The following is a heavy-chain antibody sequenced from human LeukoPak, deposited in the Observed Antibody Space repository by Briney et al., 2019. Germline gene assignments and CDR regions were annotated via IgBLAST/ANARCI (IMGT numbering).Heavy chain of an antibody. D-gene: IGHD1-7*01. J-gene: IGHJ4*02. CDR3: ARLFGNYQNYFDY. Sequence: PSETLSLTCTVSGGSINNSYWTWIRQPPGKGLEWIGHIYYSGSTNYSPSLKSRVTISVDTSKNQFSLKLRSVTAADTAVYYCARLFGNYQNYFDYWGQGTLVTVSS. CDR1: GGSINNSY. CDR2: IYYSGST. V-gene: IGHV4-59*12.